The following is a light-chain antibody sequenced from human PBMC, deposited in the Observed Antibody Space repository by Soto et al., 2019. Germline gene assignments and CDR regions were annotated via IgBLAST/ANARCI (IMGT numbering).Light chain of an antibody. Sequence: DIQMTQSPATLSGSVGDRATLTCRASQSISSRLAWYQQKPGQAPKLLIYDASSLATGVPARFSGSGSGTDFTLTISSLQPEDFATYYCQQSYSTQITFGQGTRLEIK. V-gene: IGKV1-39*01. CDR3: QQSYSTQIT. J-gene: IGKJ5*01. CDR1: QSISSR. CDR2: DAS.